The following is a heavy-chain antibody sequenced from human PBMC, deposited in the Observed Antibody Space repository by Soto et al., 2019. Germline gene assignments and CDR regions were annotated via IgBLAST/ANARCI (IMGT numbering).Heavy chain of an antibody. V-gene: IGHV3-21*01. CDR2: ISSSSSYI. D-gene: IGHD2-15*01. J-gene: IGHJ6*03. Sequence: GGSLRLSCAASGFTFSSYSMNWVRQAPGKGLEWVSPISSSSSYIYYADSVKGRFTISRDNAKNSLYLQMNSLRAEDTAVYYCAALGYCSGGSCITRYYYYYMDVWGKGTTVTVSS. CDR3: AALGYCSGGSCITRYYYYYMDV. CDR1: GFTFSSYS.